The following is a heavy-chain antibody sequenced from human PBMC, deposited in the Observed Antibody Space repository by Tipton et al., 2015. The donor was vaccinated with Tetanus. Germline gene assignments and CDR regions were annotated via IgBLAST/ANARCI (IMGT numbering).Heavy chain of an antibody. D-gene: IGHD3-3*01. Sequence: GLVKPSETLSLTCNVSGGSITSYYWSWIRQRPGRGLEWVGYVHYTGKDNYSPSLRSRVTLSVDTSKNQFSLRLNSVSAADTAVYYCARGAIFGVLTYRAFDIWGQGTMVTVSS. V-gene: IGHV4-59*13. CDR2: VHYTGKD. J-gene: IGHJ3*02. CDR3: ARGAIFGVLTYRAFDI. CDR1: GGSITSYY.